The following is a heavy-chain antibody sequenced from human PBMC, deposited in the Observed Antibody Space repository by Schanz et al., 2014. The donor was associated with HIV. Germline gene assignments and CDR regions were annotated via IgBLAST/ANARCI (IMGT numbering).Heavy chain of an antibody. CDR1: GFTFNNYG. J-gene: IGHJ6*02. CDR2: ISYDGRNK. V-gene: IGHV3-30*18. Sequence: QVQLVESGGGVVQPGRSLRLSCEASGFTFNNYGMHWVRQAPGKGLEWIGVISYDGRNKYFADSVKGRFTISRDNSKNTLYLQMKSPRAADTAVYYCAKDRNYYDDRYIGKGNYYYYYGMDVWGQGTTVTVSS. D-gene: IGHD3-22*01. CDR3: AKDRNYYDDRYIGKGNYYYYYGMDV.